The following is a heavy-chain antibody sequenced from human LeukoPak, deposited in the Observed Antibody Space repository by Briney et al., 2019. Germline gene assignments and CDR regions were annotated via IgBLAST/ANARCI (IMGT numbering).Heavy chain of an antibody. CDR1: GGTFSSYA. CDR3: ARARIYDFWSGYPRGDAFDI. J-gene: IGHJ3*02. V-gene: IGHV1-69*13. D-gene: IGHD3-3*01. CDR2: IIPIFGTA. Sequence: VASVKVSCKASGGTFSSYAISWVRQAPGQGLEWMGGIIPIFGTANYAQKFQGRVTITADESTSTAYMELSSLRSEDTAVYYCARARIYDFWSGYPRGDAFDIWGQGTMVTVSS.